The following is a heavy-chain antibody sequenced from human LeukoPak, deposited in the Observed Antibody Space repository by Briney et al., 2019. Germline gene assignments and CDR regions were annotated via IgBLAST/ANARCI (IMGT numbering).Heavy chain of an antibody. Sequence: SETLSLTCTVSDGSISSHYWSWIRQPAGKGLEWIGRIYISGSTNYSPSLKSRVTMSVDTSKNQFSLKLSSVTAADTAIYYCARSSSWPDFDYWGQGTLVTVSS. J-gene: IGHJ4*02. V-gene: IGHV4-4*07. CDR2: IYISGST. D-gene: IGHD6-13*01. CDR3: ARSSSWPDFDY. CDR1: DGSISSHY.